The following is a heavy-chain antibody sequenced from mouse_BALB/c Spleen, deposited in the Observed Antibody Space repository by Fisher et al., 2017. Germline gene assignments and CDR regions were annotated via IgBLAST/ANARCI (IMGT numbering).Heavy chain of an antibody. J-gene: IGHJ4*01. Sequence: KFKGKATFTADTSSNTAYMQLSSLTSVDSAVYFCAREGITTVASYAMDYWGQGTSVTVS. V-gene: IGHV1-84*01. CDR3: AREGITTVASYAMDY. D-gene: IGHD1-1*01.